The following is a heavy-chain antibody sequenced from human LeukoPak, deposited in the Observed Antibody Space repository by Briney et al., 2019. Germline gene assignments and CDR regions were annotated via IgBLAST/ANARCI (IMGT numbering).Heavy chain of an antibody. V-gene: IGHV1-69*01. CDR3: ARAMVRGVIIKSRALYGLDV. J-gene: IGHJ6*04. D-gene: IGHD3-10*01. CDR2: IIPIFGTA. CDR1: GGTFSSYA. Sequence: ASVKVSYKASGGTFSSYAISWVRQAPGQGLEWMGGIIPIFGTANYAQKFQGRVTITADESTSTAYMELSSLRSEDTAVYYCARAMVRGVIIKSRALYGLDVWGKGTTVTVSS.